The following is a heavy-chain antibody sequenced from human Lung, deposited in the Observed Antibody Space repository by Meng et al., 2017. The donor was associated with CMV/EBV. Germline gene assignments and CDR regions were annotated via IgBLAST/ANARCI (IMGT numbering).Heavy chain of an antibody. CDR1: GFTFGNYS. Sequence: GSLRLSXTTSGFTFGNYSMSWVRQAPGKGLEWVGFIRSKPYGGTTDYAASVKGRFTISRDDSKSIAYLQMNSLKTEDTAIYYCAPNYDFFAFWGQGTRV. V-gene: IGHV3-49*04. CDR3: APNYDFFAF. CDR2: IRSKPYGGTT. D-gene: IGHD3-3*01. J-gene: IGHJ4*02.